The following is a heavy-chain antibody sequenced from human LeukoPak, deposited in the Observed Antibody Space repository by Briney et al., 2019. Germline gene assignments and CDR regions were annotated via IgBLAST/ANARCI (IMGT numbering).Heavy chain of an antibody. Sequence: GASVKVSCKASGYTFTGYYMHWVRQAPGQGLEWMGWINPNSGGTNYAQKFQGRVTMTRDTSISTAYMELSRLRSDDTAVYYCARSPYSSSVLLPAYWGQGTLVTVSS. CDR2: INPNSGGT. V-gene: IGHV1-2*02. CDR3: ARSPYSSSVLLPAY. D-gene: IGHD6-13*01. CDR1: GYTFTGYY. J-gene: IGHJ4*02.